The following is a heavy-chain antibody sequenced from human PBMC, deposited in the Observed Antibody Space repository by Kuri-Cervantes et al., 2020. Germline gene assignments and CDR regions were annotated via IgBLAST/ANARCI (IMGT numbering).Heavy chain of an antibody. V-gene: IGHV3-48*02. J-gene: IGHJ4*02. CDR3: ARPLNRNGGSLNY. CDR1: GFTFSGYS. CDR2: ISSSSYSI. D-gene: IGHD1-26*01. Sequence: GGSLRLSCAASGFTFSGYSMNWVRLAPGKGLEWVAYISSSSYSIYYADSVKGRFTISRDDAQNSLHLQMNSLRDEDTAVYHCARPLNRNGGSLNYWGQGTLVTVSS.